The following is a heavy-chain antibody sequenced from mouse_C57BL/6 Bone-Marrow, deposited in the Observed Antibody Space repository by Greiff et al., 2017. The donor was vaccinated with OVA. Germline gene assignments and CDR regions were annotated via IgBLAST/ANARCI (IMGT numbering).Heavy chain of an antibody. D-gene: IGHD2-10*02. J-gene: IGHJ1*03. CDR2: IRSKSNNYAT. CDR3: VRDGGYGNFYWYFDV. V-gene: IGHV10-1*01. Sequence: EAGGGLVQPKGSLKLSCAASGFSFNTYAMNWVRQAPGKGLEWVARIRSKSNNYATYYADSVKDRFTISRDDSESMLYLQMNNLKTEDTAMYYCVRDGGYGNFYWYFDVWGTGTTVTVSS. CDR1: GFSFNTYA.